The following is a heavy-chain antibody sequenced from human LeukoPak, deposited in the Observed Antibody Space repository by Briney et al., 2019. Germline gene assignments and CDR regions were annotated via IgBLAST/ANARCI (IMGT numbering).Heavy chain of an antibody. J-gene: IGHJ4*02. CDR1: GFTFSNAW. V-gene: IGHV3-15*01. CDR2: IKSKTDGGTT. CDR3: TTGDIDLATITHY. D-gene: IGHD5-24*01. Sequence: KPGGSLRLSCAASGFTFSNAWMNWVRQAPGKGLEWVGHIKSKTDGGTTDYAAPVKGRSTISRDDSKNTLYLQMNSLKTEDTAVYYCTTGDIDLATITHYWGQGTLVTVSS.